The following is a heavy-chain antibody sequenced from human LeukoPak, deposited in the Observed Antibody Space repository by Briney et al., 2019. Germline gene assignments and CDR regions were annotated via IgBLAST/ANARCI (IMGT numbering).Heavy chain of an antibody. J-gene: IGHJ5*01. CDR3: ARGVGHSGSSGQWFDS. CDR2: ISSSGSTI. D-gene: IGHD1-26*01. Sequence: GGSLRLSCAASGFTFSSYAMSWVRQAPGKGLEWVSYISSSGSTIYYADSVKGRFTISRDNAKNSLYLQMNSLRAEDTAVYYCARGVGHSGSSGQWFDSWGQGTLVTVSS. V-gene: IGHV3-48*04. CDR1: GFTFSSYA.